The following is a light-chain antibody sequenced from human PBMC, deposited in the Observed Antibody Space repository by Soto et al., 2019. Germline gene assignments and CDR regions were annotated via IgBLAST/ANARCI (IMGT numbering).Light chain of an antibody. Sequence: EIVMTQSPATLSVSPGERATLSCRASQSVSSNLDWYQQKTRQATRLLIYGASTRATGIPARFSGSGSGTEFTLTISSLQSEDFAVYYCQQYNSWPPWTFGQGTKVDIK. CDR2: GAS. CDR3: QQYNSWPPWT. CDR1: QSVSSN. V-gene: IGKV3-15*01. J-gene: IGKJ1*01.